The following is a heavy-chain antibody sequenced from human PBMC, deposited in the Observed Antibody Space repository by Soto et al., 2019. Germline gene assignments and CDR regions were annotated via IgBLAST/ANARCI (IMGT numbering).Heavy chain of an antibody. CDR3: ARDFLMSYDFWSGSPNGFDP. CDR2: IKQDGSEK. V-gene: IGHV3-7*01. Sequence: GGSLRLSCAASGFTFSSYWMSWVRQAPGKGLEWVANIKQDGSEKYYVDSVKGRFTISRDNAKNSLYLQMNSLRAEDTAVYYCARDFLMSYDFWSGSPNGFDPWGQGTLVTVSS. D-gene: IGHD3-3*01. CDR1: GFTFSSYW. J-gene: IGHJ5*02.